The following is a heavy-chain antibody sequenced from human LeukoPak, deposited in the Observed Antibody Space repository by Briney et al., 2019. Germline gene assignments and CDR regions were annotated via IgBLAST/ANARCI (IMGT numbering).Heavy chain of an antibody. V-gene: IGHV1-69*13. CDR1: GGTFSSYA. J-gene: IGHJ4*02. D-gene: IGHD5-18*01. CDR2: IIPIFGTA. CDR3: ARSEGEYSYGHPC. Sequence: SVTVSCKASGGTFSSYAISWVRQAPGQGLEWMGGIIPIFGTANYAQKFQGRVTITADESTSTAYMELSSLRSEDTAVYYCARSEGEYSYGHPCWGQGTLVTVSS.